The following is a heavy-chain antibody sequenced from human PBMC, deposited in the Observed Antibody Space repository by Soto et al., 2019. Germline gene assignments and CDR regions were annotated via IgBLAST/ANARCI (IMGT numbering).Heavy chain of an antibody. Sequence: QVQLQESGPGLVKPSEALSLNSTVSGGPISSYYWSWIRQSPGKGRERIGYIYYSGSTNYNPSLKSRVTIPLDTSKSQCALEMSFETAADTAVDYCARGSSGWPPRLDYGSQGTLVTVCS. V-gene: IGHV4-59*01. CDR2: IYYSGST. J-gene: IGHJ4*02. CDR3: ARGSSGWPPRLDY. D-gene: IGHD6-19*01. CDR1: GGPISSYY.